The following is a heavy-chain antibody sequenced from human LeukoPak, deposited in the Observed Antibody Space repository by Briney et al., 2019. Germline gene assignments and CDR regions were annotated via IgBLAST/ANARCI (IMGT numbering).Heavy chain of an antibody. J-gene: IGHJ3*01. V-gene: IGHV3-48*02. Sequence: GGSLRLSCAASGXTFSSYNMNWVRQAPGKGLEWVSCITSSSTLYYADSVKGRFTISRDNARNSLFLQMNSLRDEDTAMYYCAREWYGYCSGNNCYGAFDFWGQGTVVTVSS. CDR1: GXTFSSYN. CDR2: ITSSSTL. CDR3: AREWYGYCSGNNCYGAFDF. D-gene: IGHD2-15*01.